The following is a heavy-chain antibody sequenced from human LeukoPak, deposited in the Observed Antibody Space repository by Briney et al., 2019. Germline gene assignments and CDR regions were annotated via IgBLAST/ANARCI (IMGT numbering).Heavy chain of an antibody. J-gene: IGHJ4*02. D-gene: IGHD3-16*02. CDR3: ARGGIKVSVIDDFAY. CDR2: IGIRGDT. V-gene: IGHV3-13*01. Sequence: GGSLRLSCAASGFTFIDYDMHWVRQVIGKGLVWVSAIGIRGDTHYSGSVKGRFTISRENAESSLYLQMNSLRAEDTAVYYCARGGIKVSVIDDFAYWAQETRVTVSS. CDR1: GFTFIDYD.